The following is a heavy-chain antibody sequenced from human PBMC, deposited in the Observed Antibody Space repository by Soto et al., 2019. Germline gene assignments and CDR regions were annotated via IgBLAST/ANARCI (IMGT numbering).Heavy chain of an antibody. CDR1: GFTFDYYW. D-gene: IGHD2-21*02. V-gene: IGHV3-74*01. J-gene: IGHJ4*02. Sequence: PGGSLRLSCVAPGFTFDYYWVHWVRQAPGEGLMWVSRLQTDGSHPDYADSVKGRFTISRDNAKNTLYLQMNNLRAEDTAVYYCARGGDPDYWGQGTLVTVSS. CDR2: LQTDGSHP. CDR3: ARGGDPDY.